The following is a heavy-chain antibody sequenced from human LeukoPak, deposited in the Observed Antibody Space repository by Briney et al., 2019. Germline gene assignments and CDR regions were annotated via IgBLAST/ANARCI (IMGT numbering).Heavy chain of an antibody. Sequence: PSETLSLTCTVSGGSISTYYWSWVRQPPGKGLEWIGSIYYNVKTHFNPSLKSRVTISLGTSKNQFSLELSSVTAADTAIYYCARRPPVNYYGSGSSPYYSDYWGQGTLVTVSS. V-gene: IGHV4-59*08. CDR1: GGSISTYY. CDR2: IYYNVKT. CDR3: ARRPPVNYYGSGSSPYYSDY. D-gene: IGHD3-10*01. J-gene: IGHJ4*02.